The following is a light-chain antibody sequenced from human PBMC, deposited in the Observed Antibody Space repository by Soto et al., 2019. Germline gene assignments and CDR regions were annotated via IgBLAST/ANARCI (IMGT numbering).Light chain of an antibody. Sequence: EILMTQSPATLSLSPLERATLSFMSSQSVGKYLVWYQQKPGQAPRLLIYGASTRATGIPARFSGSGSGTDFTLTISRLEPEDFAVYYCQQYGSSPPRITFGQGTRLETK. CDR3: QQYGSSPPRIT. J-gene: IGKJ5*01. CDR2: GAS. V-gene: IGKV3-20*01. CDR1: QSVGKY.